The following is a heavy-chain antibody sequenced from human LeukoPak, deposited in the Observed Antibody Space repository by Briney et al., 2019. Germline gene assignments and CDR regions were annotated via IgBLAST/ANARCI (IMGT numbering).Heavy chain of an antibody. J-gene: IGHJ4*02. CDR1: GFTFSSYE. Sequence: PGGSLRLSCAASGFTFSSYEMNWVRQAPGKGLEWVSYITNRGSGSTIYYAGSVKGRFTVSRDDAKNSLYLQMNSLRVEDTAVYYCAREHSSNGWGYFDYWGQGALVTVSS. CDR2: ITNRGSGSTI. CDR3: AREHSSNGWGYFDY. D-gene: IGHD6-25*01. V-gene: IGHV3-48*03.